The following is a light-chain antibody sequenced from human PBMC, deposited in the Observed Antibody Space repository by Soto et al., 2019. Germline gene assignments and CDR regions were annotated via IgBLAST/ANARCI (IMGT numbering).Light chain of an antibody. J-gene: IGKJ1*01. CDR3: QQYNNWPRT. V-gene: IGKV3-15*01. CDR2: GAT. CDR1: QSVSSSY. Sequence: EIVLKQSPATLSLSPGERATLSCRASQSVSSSYLAWYQQKPGQAPRLLIHGATTRATGIPARFSGSGSGAEFTLTISSLQSEDFAVYYCQQYNNWPRTFGQGTKVDIK.